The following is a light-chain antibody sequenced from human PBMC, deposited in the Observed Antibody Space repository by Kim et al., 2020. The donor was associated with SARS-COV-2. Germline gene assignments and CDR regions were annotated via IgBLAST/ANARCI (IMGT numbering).Light chain of an antibody. CDR2: LAS. CDR1: QSVRSH. V-gene: IGKV3-15*01. CDR3: RHYTNWLLT. J-gene: IGKJ4*01. Sequence: EILMTQSPATLSVSPGGRATLSCRASQSVRSHLAWYQQKPGQAPRLLIYLASTRATDVPARFSGSGSGTEFTLTISSLQSEDVAVYYCRHYTNWLLTFGGGPKVEI.